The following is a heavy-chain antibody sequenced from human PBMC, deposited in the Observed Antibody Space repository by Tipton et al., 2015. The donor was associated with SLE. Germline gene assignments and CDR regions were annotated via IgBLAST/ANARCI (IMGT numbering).Heavy chain of an antibody. J-gene: IGHJ5*02. V-gene: IGHV4-39*02. CDR3: ARDEEGAWNP. Sequence: LRLSCTVSGGSISSSSYYWGWIRQPPGKGLEWIGSIYYSGSTYYNPSLKSRVTISVDTSKNQFSLKLSSVTAADTAVYYCARDEEGAWNPWGQGTLVTVSS. CDR1: GGSISSSSYY. D-gene: IGHD3-16*01. CDR2: IYYSGST.